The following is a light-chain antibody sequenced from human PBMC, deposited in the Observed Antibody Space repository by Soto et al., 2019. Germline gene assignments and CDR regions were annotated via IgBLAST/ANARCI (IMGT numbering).Light chain of an antibody. Sequence: QSALTQPASVSGSPGQSITISCTGTSSDVGSYKLVSWYQQHPDKAPKLMLFDGSMRPSGVSNRFSGSKFGNTASLTISGLQAEDEADYYCCSYAGSSTLVFGTGTKLTVL. V-gene: IGLV2-23*01. CDR3: CSYAGSSTLV. CDR2: DGS. J-gene: IGLJ1*01. CDR1: SSDVGSYKL.